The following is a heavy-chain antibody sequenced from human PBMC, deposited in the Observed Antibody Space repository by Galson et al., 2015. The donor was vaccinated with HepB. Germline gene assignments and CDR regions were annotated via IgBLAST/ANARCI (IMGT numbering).Heavy chain of an antibody. CDR2: IWYDGSNK. CDR1: GFTFSSYG. CDR3: ARGPSDSFMVSIDY. Sequence: SLRLSCAASGFTFSSYGMHWVRQAPGKGLEWVAVIWYDGSNKYYADSVKGRFTISRDNSKNTLYLQMNSLRAEDTAVYHCARGPSDSFMVSIDYWGLGTLVTVSS. J-gene: IGHJ4*02. V-gene: IGHV3-33*01. D-gene: IGHD3-3*02.